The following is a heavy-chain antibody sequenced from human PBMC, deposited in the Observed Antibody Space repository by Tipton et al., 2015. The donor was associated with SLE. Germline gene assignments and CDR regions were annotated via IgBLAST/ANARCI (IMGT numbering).Heavy chain of an antibody. CDR1: GGSISNYY. Sequence: GLVKPSETLSLTCTVSGGSISNYYWYWIRQPAGKGLDWIGRIYTSGSSSYNPSLKSRITISVDTSKNQFSLRLSSATAADTALYYCASLGMDYYFDLWGRGTLVTVSS. CDR2: IYTSGSS. J-gene: IGHJ2*01. CDR3: ASLGMDYYFDL. V-gene: IGHV4-4*07. D-gene: IGHD7-27*01.